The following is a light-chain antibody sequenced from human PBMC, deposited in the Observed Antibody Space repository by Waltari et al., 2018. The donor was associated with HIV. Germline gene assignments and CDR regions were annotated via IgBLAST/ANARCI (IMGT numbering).Light chain of an antibody. V-gene: IGLV2-14*01. J-gene: IGLJ1*01. Sequence: QSALTQPASVSGSPGQSITISCTGTSSDIGAYNYVSWYQHHPGKVPNLLIYEVTNRPAGVSHRFSGSKSGNTASLTISGLQAEDEADFYCTSYTSISTLVFGTGTKVTVL. CDR3: TSYTSISTLV. CDR2: EVT. CDR1: SSDIGAYNY.